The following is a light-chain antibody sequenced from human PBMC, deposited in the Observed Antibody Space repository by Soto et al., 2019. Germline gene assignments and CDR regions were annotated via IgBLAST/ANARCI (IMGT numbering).Light chain of an antibody. Sequence: EIVVTQSPATLSVSPGERATLSCRASQSVGNNFAWYQQKPGQAPRLLIFATSTRATGVPARFSGSGSGTEFTLTISSLQSEDFAVYYCQQYGYLPLTFGGGAKVEIE. CDR2: ATS. V-gene: IGKV3-15*01. CDR1: QSVGNN. J-gene: IGKJ4*01. CDR3: QQYGYLPLT.